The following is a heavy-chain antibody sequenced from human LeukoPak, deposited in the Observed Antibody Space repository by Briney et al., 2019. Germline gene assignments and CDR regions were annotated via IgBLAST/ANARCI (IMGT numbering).Heavy chain of an antibody. CDR1: GFTFGDYA. D-gene: IGHD3-10*01. CDR2: FRGKAYGGTT. J-gene: IGHJ4*02. CDR3: TRLTMVRGVINFDY. Sequence: GGSLRLSCTASGFTFGDYAMSWVRQAPGKGLEWVGFFRGKAYGGTTEYAASVKGRFTISRDDSKSIAYLQMNSLKTEDTAVYYCTRLTMVRGVINFDYWGQGTLVTVSS. V-gene: IGHV3-49*04.